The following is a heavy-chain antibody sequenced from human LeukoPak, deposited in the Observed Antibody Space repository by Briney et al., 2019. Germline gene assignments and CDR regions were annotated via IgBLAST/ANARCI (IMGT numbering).Heavy chain of an antibody. CDR3: ARSGYYFDTSAYSPNYFDY. CDR1: GFTFSSYG. J-gene: IGHJ4*02. CDR2: ISYDGSNY. V-gene: IGHV3-30*03. Sequence: GGSLRLSCAASGFTFSSYGMHWVRQAPGKGLEWVAVISYDGSNYYYADSVKGRFSISRDNSKNTLYLEMNSLRAEDTAVYYCARSGYYFDTSAYSPNYFDYWGQGTLVTVSS. D-gene: IGHD3-22*01.